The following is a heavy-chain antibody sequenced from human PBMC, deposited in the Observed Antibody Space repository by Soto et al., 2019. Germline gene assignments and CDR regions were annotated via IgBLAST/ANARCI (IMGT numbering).Heavy chain of an antibody. D-gene: IGHD3-10*01. J-gene: IGHJ6*01. V-gene: IGHV3-33*01. Sequence: GGSLRLSCAASGFTFSSYGMHWVRQAPGKGLEWVAVIWYDGSNKYYADSVKGRFTISRDNSKNTLYLQMNSLRAEDTAVYYCARDPLITMVRGVLSDAYGMDVWGQGTTVTVSS. CDR3: ARDPLITMVRGVLSDAYGMDV. CDR2: IWYDGSNK. CDR1: GFTFSSYG.